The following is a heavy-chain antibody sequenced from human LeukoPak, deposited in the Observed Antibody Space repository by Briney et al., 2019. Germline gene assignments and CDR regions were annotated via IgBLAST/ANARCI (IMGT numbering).Heavy chain of an antibody. CDR3: ARDLNKGYSYGLY. D-gene: IGHD5-18*01. CDR2: ISSSSSYI. Sequence: GGSLRLSCAASGSTFSSYSMNWVRQAPGKGLEWVSSISSSSSYIYYADSVKGRFTISRDSAKNSLYLQMNSLRAEDTAVYYCARDLNKGYSYGLYWGQGTLVTVSS. J-gene: IGHJ4*02. CDR1: GSTFSSYS. V-gene: IGHV3-21*01.